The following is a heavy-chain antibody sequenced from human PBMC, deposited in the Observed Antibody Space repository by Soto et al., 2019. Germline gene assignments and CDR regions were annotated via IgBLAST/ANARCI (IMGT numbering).Heavy chain of an antibody. CDR3: ARDRGEIVVVVAAMGVGFDP. D-gene: IGHD2-15*01. CDR2: IIPIFGTA. Sequence: SVKGSCKASGGTFSSYAISWVRQAPGQGLEWMGGIIPIFGTANYAQKFQGRVTITADESTSTAYMELSSLRSEDTAVYYCARDRGEIVVVVAAMGVGFDPWGQGTLVTVSS. J-gene: IGHJ5*02. V-gene: IGHV1-69*13. CDR1: GGTFSSYA.